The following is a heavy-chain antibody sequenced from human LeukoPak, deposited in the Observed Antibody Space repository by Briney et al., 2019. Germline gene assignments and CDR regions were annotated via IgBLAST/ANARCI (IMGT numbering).Heavy chain of an antibody. V-gene: IGHV1-69*13. CDR3: AREAVAAPTTDAFDI. D-gene: IGHD6-19*01. CDR1: GYTFTGYY. Sequence: SVKVSCKASGYTFTGYYMHWVRQAPGQGLEWMGGIIPIFGTANYAQKFQGRVTITADESTGTAYMELSSLRSEDTAVYYCAREAVAAPTTDAFDIWGQGTMVTVSS. CDR2: IIPIFGTA. J-gene: IGHJ3*02.